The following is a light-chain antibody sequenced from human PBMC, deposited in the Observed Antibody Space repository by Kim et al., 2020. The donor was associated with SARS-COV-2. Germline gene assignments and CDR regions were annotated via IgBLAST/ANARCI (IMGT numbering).Light chain of an antibody. J-gene: IGKJ5*01. CDR1: QDVATY. CDR3: QQVDSYPIT. V-gene: IGKV1-9*01. Sequence: ATIGDTATITCRASQDVATYLAWYQHKPGTAPKLLIFAASTLESGVPSRFSGSGSGTDFTLTISSLQPEDFTTYYCQQVDSYPITFGQGTRLEIK. CDR2: AAS.